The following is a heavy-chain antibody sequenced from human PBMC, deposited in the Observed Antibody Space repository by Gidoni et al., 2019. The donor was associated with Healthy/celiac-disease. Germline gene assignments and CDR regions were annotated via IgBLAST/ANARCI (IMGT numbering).Heavy chain of an antibody. CDR2: ISSSSSYI. D-gene: IGHD1-26*01. V-gene: IGHV3-21*01. Sequence: EVQLVESGGGLVKPGGSLRLSCAASGFTFSSYSMNWVRQAQGKGLEWVSSISSSSSYIYYADSVKGRFTISRDNAKNSLYLQMNSLRAEDTAVYYCARDMYSGSLFFDYWGQGTLVTVSS. CDR3: ARDMYSGSLFFDY. J-gene: IGHJ4*02. CDR1: GFTFSSYS.